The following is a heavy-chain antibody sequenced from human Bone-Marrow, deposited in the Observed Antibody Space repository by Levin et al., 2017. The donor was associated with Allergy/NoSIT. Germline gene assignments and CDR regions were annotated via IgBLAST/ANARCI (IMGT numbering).Heavy chain of an antibody. Sequence: ASVKVSCQASEYIFTYRFLHWVRQAPGQALEWMGWITPYNGDTDYAPKFRDRLTITRAVSVEPVYMELRNLRSEDTAMYFCVRSSLDGDQYYCHSWGQGTLVTVSS. CDR1: EYIFTYRF. CDR3: VRSSLDGDQYYCHS. J-gene: IGHJ4*02. D-gene: IGHD4-17*01. V-gene: IGHV1-45*02. CDR2: ITPYNGDT.